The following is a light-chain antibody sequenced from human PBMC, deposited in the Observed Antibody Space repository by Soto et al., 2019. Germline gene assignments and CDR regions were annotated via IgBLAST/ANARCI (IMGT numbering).Light chain of an antibody. V-gene: IGLV2-14*01. J-gene: IGLJ3*02. CDR3: NSYTTSTPRV. CDR1: SSDIGGYKY. Sequence: QSALTQPASVSGSPGQSIIISCTGTSSDIGGYKYVSWYQQHPGKAPKLIIYEIINRPSGVSNRFSGSKSGNTASLTISGILAEDESDYYCNSYTTSTPRVFGGGPKLTVL. CDR2: EII.